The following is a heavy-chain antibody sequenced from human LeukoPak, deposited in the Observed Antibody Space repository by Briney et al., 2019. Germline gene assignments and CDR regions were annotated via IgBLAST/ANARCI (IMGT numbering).Heavy chain of an antibody. CDR1: GFTFSSYS. D-gene: IGHD3-3*01. V-gene: IGHV3-21*01. CDR3: ARDLGITIFGVVPN. CDR2: ISSSSSYI. J-gene: IGHJ4*02. Sequence: PGGSLRLSCAASGFTFSSYSMNWVRPAPGEGLEWVSSISSSSSYIYYADSVKGRFTISRDNAKNSLYLQMNRLRAEDTAVYYCARDLGITIFGVVPNCGQGTLVTVSS.